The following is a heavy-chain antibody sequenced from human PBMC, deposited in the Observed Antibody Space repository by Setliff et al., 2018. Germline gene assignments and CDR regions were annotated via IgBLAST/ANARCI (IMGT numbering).Heavy chain of an antibody. CDR2: INHRGST. D-gene: IGHD6-6*01. Sequence: SETLSLTCAAYGGTFSDYHWTWIRQSPEKGLEWIGEINHRGSTNYNPSLKSRVTISIDTSRDQFSLKLISMIAADTAVYYCARGRNIAARLLDSWGQGTMVTV. J-gene: IGHJ4*02. CDR1: GGTFSDYH. CDR3: ARGRNIAARLLDS. V-gene: IGHV4-34*01.